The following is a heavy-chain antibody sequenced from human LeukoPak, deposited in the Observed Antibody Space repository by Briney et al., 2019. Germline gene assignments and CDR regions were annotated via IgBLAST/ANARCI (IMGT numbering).Heavy chain of an antibody. Sequence: SETLSLTCAVYGGSFSGYYWSWIRQPPGKGLEWIGEINHSGSTNYNPSLKSRVTISVDTAKNQFSLKLSSVTAADTAVYYCARGLQYYYGSGHNFDYWGQGTLVTVSS. D-gene: IGHD3-10*01. J-gene: IGHJ4*02. V-gene: IGHV4-34*01. CDR1: GGSFSGYY. CDR2: INHSGST. CDR3: ARGLQYYYGSGHNFDY.